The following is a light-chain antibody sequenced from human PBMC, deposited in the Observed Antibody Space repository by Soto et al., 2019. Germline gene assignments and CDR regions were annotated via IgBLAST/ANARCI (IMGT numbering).Light chain of an antibody. V-gene: IGLV2-14*01. CDR2: EVS. Sequence: QSALTQPASVSGSPGQSITISCTGTSSDVGVYNYVSWYQQHPGKVPKVIIYEVSNRPSGVSNRFSGSKSGNTASLTISGLHAEDEADYYCSSYTSGSTVVFGGGTKVTVL. CDR3: SSYTSGSTVV. CDR1: SSDVGVYNY. J-gene: IGLJ3*02.